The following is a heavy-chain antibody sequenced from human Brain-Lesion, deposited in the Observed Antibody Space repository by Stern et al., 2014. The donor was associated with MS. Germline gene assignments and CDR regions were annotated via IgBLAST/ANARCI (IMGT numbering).Heavy chain of an antibody. V-gene: IGHV4-61*02. CDR1: GGSISSGGYY. D-gene: IGHD2-2*01. J-gene: IGHJ6*02. CDR3: ARGRVVPGFQYYATDV. CDR2: IFNSGST. Sequence: DQLVESGPGLVKPSQTLSLSCTVSGGSISSGGYYWSWIRQPAGKGLEWIGRIFNSGSTSYNPSPQSRVTILIDTSTNQFSPRLTPMTAADTAVYYCARGRVVPGFQYYATDVWGQGTTVIVSS.